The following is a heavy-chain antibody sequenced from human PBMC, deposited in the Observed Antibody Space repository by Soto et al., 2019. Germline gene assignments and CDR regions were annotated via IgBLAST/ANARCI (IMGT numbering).Heavy chain of an antibody. D-gene: IGHD1-26*01. V-gene: IGHV4-39*01. Sequence: SETLSLTCDVSGASISTVGYYWSWIRQPPGKGLEWIGSIYYSGSTYYNPSLKSRVTISVDTSKNQFSLKLSSVTAADTAVYYCARRGSYYSSFDYWGQGTLVTVSS. CDR2: IYYSGST. CDR3: ARRGSYYSSFDY. CDR1: GASISTVGYY. J-gene: IGHJ4*02.